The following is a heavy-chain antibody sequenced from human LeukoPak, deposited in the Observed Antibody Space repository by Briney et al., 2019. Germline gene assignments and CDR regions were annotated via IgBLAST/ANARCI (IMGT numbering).Heavy chain of an antibody. D-gene: IGHD6-13*01. CDR3: ARIAAAENYFDY. Sequence: ASVKVSCKASGYSFTTYTITWVRQAPGQGLEWMGWISAYNGNTNYAQKLQGRVTMTTDTSTSTAYMELRSLRSDDTAVYYCARIAAAENYFDYWGQGTLVTVSS. V-gene: IGHV1-18*01. CDR2: ISAYNGNT. CDR1: GYSFTTYT. J-gene: IGHJ4*02.